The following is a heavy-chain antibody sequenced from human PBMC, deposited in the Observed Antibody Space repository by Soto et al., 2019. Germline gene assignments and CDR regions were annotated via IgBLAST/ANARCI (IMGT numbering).Heavy chain of an antibody. CDR3: AREGMDFGMDV. D-gene: IGHD2-8*01. Sequence: QVQLVQSVAEVKKPGSSVKVSCKASGGTFSSYTISWVRQAPGQGLEWMGRIIPILGIANYAQKFQGRVTITADKSTSTAYMELSSLRSEDTAVYYCAREGMDFGMDVWGQGTTVTVSS. V-gene: IGHV1-69*08. CDR2: IIPILGIA. CDR1: GGTFSSYT. J-gene: IGHJ6*02.